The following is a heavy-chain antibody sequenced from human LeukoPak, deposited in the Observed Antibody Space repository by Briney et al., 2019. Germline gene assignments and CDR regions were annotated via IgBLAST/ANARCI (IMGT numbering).Heavy chain of an antibody. Sequence: ASVKVSCKASGYTFTGYYMHWVRQAPGQGLEWMGWINPNSGGTNYAQKFQGRVTMTRDTSTSTVYMELSSLRSEDTAVYYCARERGVGATRGAFDIWGQGTMVTVSS. D-gene: IGHD1-26*01. CDR2: INPNSGGT. CDR3: ARERGVGATRGAFDI. V-gene: IGHV1-2*02. J-gene: IGHJ3*02. CDR1: GYTFTGYY.